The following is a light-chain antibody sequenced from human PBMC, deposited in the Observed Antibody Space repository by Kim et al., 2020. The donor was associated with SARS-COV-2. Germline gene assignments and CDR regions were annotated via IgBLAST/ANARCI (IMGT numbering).Light chain of an antibody. Sequence: QSALTQPASVSGSPGQSITISCTGTSSDVGGYNYVSWYQQHPGKVPKLIIYDVSERPSGISHRFSGSKSGNTASLTISGLQAEDEGDYYCGSFTSLTPYGFGSGTKVTVL. CDR2: DVS. CDR1: SSDVGGYNY. CDR3: GSFTSLTPYG. V-gene: IGLV2-14*03. J-gene: IGLJ1*01.